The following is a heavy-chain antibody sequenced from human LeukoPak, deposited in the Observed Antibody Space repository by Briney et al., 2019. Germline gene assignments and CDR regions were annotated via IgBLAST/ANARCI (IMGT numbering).Heavy chain of an antibody. CDR2: IYNSGGT. J-gene: IGHJ3*02. CDR3: ARDRTGYYDSSGYPLDAFDI. Sequence: SQTLSLTCTVSGGSISSGSYYWSWIRQPAGKGLEWIGRIYNSGGTNYNPSLKSRVTISVDTSKNQFSLKLSSVTAADTAVYYCARDRTGYYDSSGYPLDAFDIWGQGTMVTVSS. D-gene: IGHD3-22*01. V-gene: IGHV4-61*02. CDR1: GGSISSGSYY.